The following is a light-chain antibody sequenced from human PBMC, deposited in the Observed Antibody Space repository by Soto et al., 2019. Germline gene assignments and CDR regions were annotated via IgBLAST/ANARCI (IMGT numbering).Light chain of an antibody. J-gene: IGLJ1*01. CDR2: SNN. CDR3: AVWDDSLNGYV. V-gene: IGLV1-44*01. Sequence: QSVLTQPPSASGTPGQRVTISCSGSSSNIGSNTVNWYQQLPGAAPKLLIQSNNQRPSGVPDRFSGSQSGTSASLAISGLQSEDEAGYYCAVWDDSLNGYVFGTGTKLTVL. CDR1: SSNIGSNT.